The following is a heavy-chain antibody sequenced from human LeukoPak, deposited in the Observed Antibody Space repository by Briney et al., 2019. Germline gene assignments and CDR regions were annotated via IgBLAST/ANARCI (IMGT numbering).Heavy chain of an antibody. CDR3: ARANYDSSGYYYADY. CDR1: GYTFTGYY. V-gene: IGHV1-46*01. J-gene: IGHJ4*02. D-gene: IGHD3-22*01. Sequence: ASVKVSCKASGYTFTGYYMHWVRQAPGQGLEWMGIINPSGGSTSHAQKFQGRVTMTRDTSTSTVYMEPSSLRSEDTAVYYCARANYDSSGYYYADYWGQGTLVTVSS. CDR2: INPSGGST.